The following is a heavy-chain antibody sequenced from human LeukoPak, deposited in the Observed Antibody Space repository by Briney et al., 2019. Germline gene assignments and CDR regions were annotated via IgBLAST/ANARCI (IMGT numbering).Heavy chain of an antibody. Sequence: ASVKVSCKASGYTFTSYGISWVRQAPGQGLEWMGWISAYNGNTNYAQKLQGRVTMTTDTSTSTAYMELSSLRSEDTAVYYCARVSCSGGSCYFDYWGQGTLVTVSS. D-gene: IGHD2-15*01. CDR2: ISAYNGNT. CDR1: GYTFTSYG. V-gene: IGHV1-18*04. J-gene: IGHJ4*02. CDR3: ARVSCSGGSCYFDY.